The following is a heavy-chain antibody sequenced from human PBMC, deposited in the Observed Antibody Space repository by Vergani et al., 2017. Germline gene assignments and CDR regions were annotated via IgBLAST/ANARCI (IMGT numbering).Heavy chain of an antibody. V-gene: IGHV3-9*01. CDR2: ISWNSGSI. CDR3: AKDIWYCSSTSCYTGGALDY. CDR1: GFTFDDYA. J-gene: IGHJ4*02. Sequence: EVQLVESGGGLVQPGRSLRLSCAASGFTFDDYAMHWVRQAPGKGLEWVSGISWNSGSIGYADSVKGRFTISRDNAKNSLYLQMNSLRAEDTALYYCAKDIWYCSSTSCYTGGALDYGGQGTLVTVSS. D-gene: IGHD2-2*02.